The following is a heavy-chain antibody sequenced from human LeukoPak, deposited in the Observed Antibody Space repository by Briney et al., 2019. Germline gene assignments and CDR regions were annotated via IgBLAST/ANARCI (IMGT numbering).Heavy chain of an antibody. V-gene: IGHV4-4*07. D-gene: IGHD1-1*01. CDR2: IYTSGST. Sequence: LETLSLTRTVSGGSISSYYWSWIRQPAGKGLEWIGRIYTSGSTNYNPSLKSRVTMSVDTSKNQFSLKLSSVTAADTAVYYCAREGEHYYYYYGMDVWGQGTTVTVSS. J-gene: IGHJ6*02. CDR3: AREGEHYYYYYGMDV. CDR1: GGSISSYY.